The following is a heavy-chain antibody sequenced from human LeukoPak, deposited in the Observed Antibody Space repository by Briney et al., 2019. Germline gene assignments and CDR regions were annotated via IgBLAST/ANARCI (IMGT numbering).Heavy chain of an antibody. V-gene: IGHV3-7*01. D-gene: IGHD6-13*01. CDR2: IKQDGSEK. Sequence: GGSLRLSCAASGFTFSSNWMTWVRQPPGKGLEWVANIKQDGSEKYYVDSVKGRFTISRDNAKNSLYLQMNSLRAEDTAVYYCARAYSRPPFDYWGQGTLVTVSS. CDR3: ARAYSRPPFDY. CDR1: GFTFSSNW. J-gene: IGHJ4*02.